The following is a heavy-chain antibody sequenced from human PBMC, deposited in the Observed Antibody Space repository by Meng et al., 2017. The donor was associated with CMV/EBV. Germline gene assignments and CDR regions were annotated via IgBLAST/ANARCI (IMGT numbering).Heavy chain of an antibody. V-gene: IGHV3-9*02. Sequence: GGSLRLSCAASGFTSDDYAMHWVRQAPGKGLEWVSGISWNSGSIGYADSVKGRFTISRDNAKNSLYLQMNSLRAEDTAVYYCAKERKAYYDILTADYGMDVWGQGTTVTVSS. D-gene: IGHD3-9*01. CDR3: AKERKAYYDILTADYGMDV. CDR2: ISWNSGSI. CDR1: GFTSDDYA. J-gene: IGHJ6*02.